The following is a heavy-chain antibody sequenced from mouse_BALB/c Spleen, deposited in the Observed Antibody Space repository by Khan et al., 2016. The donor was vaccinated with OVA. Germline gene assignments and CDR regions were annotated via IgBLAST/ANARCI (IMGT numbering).Heavy chain of an antibody. CDR1: GYTFTTYW. CDR3: TRDRIDY. V-gene: IGHV1-7*01. CDR2: INPTSGYT. J-gene: IGHJ2*01. Sequence: VQLKQSGVELAKPGASVKMSCKASGYTFTTYWMHWVKQRPGQGLEWIGYINPTSGYTDYNEKFKDRATLSADKSSSTAYMQLSSLTSEDSAVYYCTRDRIDYWGQGTTLTVSS.